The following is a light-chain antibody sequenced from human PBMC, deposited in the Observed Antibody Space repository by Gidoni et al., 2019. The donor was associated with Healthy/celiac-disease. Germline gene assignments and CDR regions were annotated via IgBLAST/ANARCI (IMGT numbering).Light chain of an antibody. Sequence: TQTPSSLSASVGDRVTITCRASQSISSYLHWYQQKPGKAPKLLIYAASSLQSGVPSRFSGSGSGTDFTHTISSLQPEDFATYYCQQSYSTPLYSFGQGTKLEIK. CDR3: QQSYSTPLYS. CDR2: AAS. V-gene: IGKV1-39*01. J-gene: IGKJ2*03. CDR1: QSISSY.